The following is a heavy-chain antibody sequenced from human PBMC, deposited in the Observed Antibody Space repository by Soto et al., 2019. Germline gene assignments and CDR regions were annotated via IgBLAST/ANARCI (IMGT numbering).Heavy chain of an antibody. CDR2: ISAYNGNT. V-gene: IGHV1-18*04. Sequence: QVQLVQSGAEVKKPGASVKVSCKASGYTFTSYGISWVRQAPGQGLEWMGWISAYNGNTNYAQKLQGRVTMTTDTTQSTAYMGLRSLGSGGTAVYYWAGDVSFSSSAVFYYYGMDVWGQGTTVTVSS. CDR1: GYTFTSYG. CDR3: AGDVSFSSSAVFYYYGMDV. J-gene: IGHJ6*02. D-gene: IGHD6-6*01.